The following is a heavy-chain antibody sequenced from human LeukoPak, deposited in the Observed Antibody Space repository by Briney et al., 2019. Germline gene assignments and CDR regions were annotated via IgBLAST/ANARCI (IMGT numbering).Heavy chain of an antibody. D-gene: IGHD2-2*02. CDR2: ISTYNGNT. CDR3: ARATGYCSSTSCYTDYYYGMDV. CDR1: GYTFTSYG. Sequence: ASVKVSCKASGYTFTSYGISWVRQAPGQGLEWMGWISTYNGNTYYAQKLQGRVTMTTDTSTGTAYMELRSRRSDDSAVYYCARATGYCSSTSCYTDYYYGMDVWGQGSTVTASS. J-gene: IGHJ6*02. V-gene: IGHV1-18*01.